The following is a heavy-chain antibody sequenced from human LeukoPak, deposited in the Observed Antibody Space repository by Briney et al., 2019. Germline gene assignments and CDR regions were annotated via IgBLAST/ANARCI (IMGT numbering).Heavy chain of an antibody. V-gene: IGHV4-34*01. CDR1: GGSFSGYY. CDR3: ARVRDPNWFDP. Sequence: SETLSLTCAVYGGSFSGYYWSWIRQPPGKGLVWIGEINHSGSTNYNPSLKSRVTISVDTSKNQFSLKLSSVTAADTAVYYCARVRDPNWFDPWGQGTLVTVSS. CDR2: INHSGST. J-gene: IGHJ5*02.